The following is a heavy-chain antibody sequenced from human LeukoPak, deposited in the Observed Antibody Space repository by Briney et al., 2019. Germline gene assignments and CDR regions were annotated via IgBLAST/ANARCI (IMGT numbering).Heavy chain of an antibody. J-gene: IGHJ6*03. CDR3: ARAYEDYMDV. D-gene: IGHD5-12*01. Sequence: PSETLSLTCTVSGGSISSYYWTWIRQTPGTGLEWIGCISYNGTTTYHPSLNSRVTISADTSKNQFSLKLTSVTAADTAIYYCARAYEDYMDVWGKGTTVTVSS. V-gene: IGHV4-59*08. CDR2: ISYNGTT. CDR1: GGSISSYY.